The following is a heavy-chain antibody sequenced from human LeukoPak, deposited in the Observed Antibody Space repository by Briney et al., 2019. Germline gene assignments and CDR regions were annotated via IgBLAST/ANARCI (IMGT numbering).Heavy chain of an antibody. CDR1: GFTFSSYS. V-gene: IGHV3-21*01. CDR3: ARDLGDGYNYFDY. J-gene: IGHJ4*02. CDR2: ISSSSSYI. D-gene: IGHD5-24*01. Sequence: PGRSLRLSCAASGFTFSSYSMNWVRQAPGKGLEWVSSISSSSSYIYYADSVKGRFTISRDNAKNSLYLQMNSLRAEDTAVYYCARDLGDGYNYFDYWGQGTLVTVSS.